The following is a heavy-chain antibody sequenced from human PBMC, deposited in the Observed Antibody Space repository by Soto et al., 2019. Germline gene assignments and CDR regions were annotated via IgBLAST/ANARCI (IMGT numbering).Heavy chain of an antibody. Sequence: QVQLVESGGGVVQPGRSLRLSCAASGFTFSSYGMHWVRQAPGKGLEWVAVISYDGSNKYSADSVKGRFTISRDNSKNTLYLQMNSLRAEDTAVYYCAKALGFSSGWHQFDYWGQGTLVTVSS. D-gene: IGHD6-19*01. J-gene: IGHJ4*02. CDR1: GFTFSSYG. V-gene: IGHV3-30*18. CDR2: ISYDGSNK. CDR3: AKALGFSSGWHQFDY.